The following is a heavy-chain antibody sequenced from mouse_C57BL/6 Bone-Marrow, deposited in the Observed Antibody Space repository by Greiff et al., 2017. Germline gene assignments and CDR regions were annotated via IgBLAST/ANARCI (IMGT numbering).Heavy chain of an antibody. Sequence: VQLQQSGPVLVKPGASVKMSCKASGYTLTDYYMNWVKQSHGKSLEWIGVINPYNGGTSYNQKFKGKATLTVDKSSSTAYMELNSLTSEDSAVYYCARGGAYGYDAFDYWGQGTTLTVSS. CDR1: GYTLTDYY. CDR2: INPYNGGT. CDR3: ARGGAYGYDAFDY. J-gene: IGHJ2*01. V-gene: IGHV1-19*01. D-gene: IGHD2-2*01.